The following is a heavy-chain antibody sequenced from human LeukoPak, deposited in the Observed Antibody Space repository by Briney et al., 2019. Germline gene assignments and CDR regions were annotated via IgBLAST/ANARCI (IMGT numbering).Heavy chain of an antibody. J-gene: IGHJ4*02. Sequence: ASVKVSCKASGYSFTRYDINWVRQATGQVLEWMGWMDPNSGSTGYAQKFQGRITMTRNTSINTAYMELSSLRSEDTAVYYCARNYYDRSGYYYGFDYWGQGTLVTVSS. D-gene: IGHD3-22*01. CDR1: GYSFTRYD. CDR3: ARNYYDRSGYYYGFDY. V-gene: IGHV1-8*01. CDR2: MDPNSGST.